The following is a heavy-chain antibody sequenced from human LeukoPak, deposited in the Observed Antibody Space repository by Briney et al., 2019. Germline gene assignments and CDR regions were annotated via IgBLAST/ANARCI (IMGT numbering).Heavy chain of an antibody. CDR3: AKGVGYGGMDV. CDR2: ISYDGHNE. CDR1: GFTFSGYG. Sequence: GGSLRLSCAASGFTFSGYGMHWVRQAPGKGLEWVAVISYDGHNEYYGDSVKGRFTISRDNSKNTASLQMDSLRAEDTGIYYCAKGVGYGGMDVWGQGTTVTVSS. D-gene: IGHD5-12*01. J-gene: IGHJ6*02. V-gene: IGHV3-30*18.